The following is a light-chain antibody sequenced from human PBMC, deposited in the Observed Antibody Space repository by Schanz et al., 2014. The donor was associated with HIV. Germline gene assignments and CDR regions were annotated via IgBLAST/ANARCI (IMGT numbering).Light chain of an antibody. J-gene: IGKJ2*01. CDR2: KAS. V-gene: IGKV1-5*03. CDR3: QHYNSFSST. CDR1: QSVSDS. Sequence: DIQMTQSPSTLSASVGDRVTMTCRTSQSVSDSLAWFQQKPGKAPKLLIYKASTLENGVPSTFSGSGSGTEFTLTISGLQPEDFTSYYCQHYNSFSSTFGQGTNLEIK.